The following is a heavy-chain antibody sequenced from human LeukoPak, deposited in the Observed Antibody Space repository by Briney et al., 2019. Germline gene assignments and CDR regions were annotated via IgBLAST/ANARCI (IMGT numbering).Heavy chain of an antibody. CDR3: TKDPNGDYVGAFDP. J-gene: IGHJ5*02. V-gene: IGHV3-23*01. D-gene: IGHD4-17*01. Sequence: PGGSLRLSCAASGFTFSDYYMTWVRQAPGKGLEWVSSISGGHYPTYNTDSVKGRFTISRDNSKDTLYLQMNSLRADDTAVYYCTKDPNGDYVGAFDPWGQGTLVTVSS. CDR1: GFTFSDYY. CDR2: ISGGHYPT.